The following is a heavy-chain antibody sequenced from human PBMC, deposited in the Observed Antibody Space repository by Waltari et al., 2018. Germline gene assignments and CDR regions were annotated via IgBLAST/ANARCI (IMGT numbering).Heavy chain of an antibody. Sequence: QVQLQESGPGLVKPSETLSLTSAVSGFSLTSGYYWHWIRPPPGKGLEWVCTIYYSGTTYYTPSLQSRVSISVDTSKNEFSLTLTSVTAADTAVYYCATATTAHFDFWGQGSLVTVSS. J-gene: IGHJ4*02. CDR1: GFSLTSGYY. D-gene: IGHD4-17*01. V-gene: IGHV4-38-2*01. CDR3: ATATTAHFDF. CDR2: IYYSGTT.